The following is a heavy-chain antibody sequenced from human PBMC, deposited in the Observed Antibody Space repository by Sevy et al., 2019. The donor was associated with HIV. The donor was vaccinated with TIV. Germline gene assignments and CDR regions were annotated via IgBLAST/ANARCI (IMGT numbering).Heavy chain of an antibody. V-gene: IGHV2-5*02. CDR3: AHSLYGDYIGGYFDY. CDR1: GFSLSTSGVG. J-gene: IGHJ4*02. D-gene: IGHD4-17*01. CDR2: IYWDDNK. Sequence: SGPTLVNPTQTLTLTCTFSGFSLSTSGVGVGWIRQPPGKALEWLALIYWDDNKRYSPSLRSRLTITKDTSKNQVVLTMTNMDPVDTATYDCAHSLYGDYIGGYFDYWGQGTLVTVSS.